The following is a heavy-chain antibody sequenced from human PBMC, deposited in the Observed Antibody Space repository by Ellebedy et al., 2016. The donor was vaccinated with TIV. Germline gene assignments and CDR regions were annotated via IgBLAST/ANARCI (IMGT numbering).Heavy chain of an antibody. D-gene: IGHD3-9*01. CDR3: AKETTYYDILTGYREDYGMDV. J-gene: IGHJ6*02. CDR2: ISGSGGST. Sequence: GESLKISCAASGFTFSSYAMSWVRQAPGKGLEWVSAISGSGGSTYYADSVKGRFTISRDNSKNTLYLQMNSLRAEDTAVYYCAKETTYYDILTGYREDYGMDVWGQGTTVTVSS. CDR1: GFTFSSYA. V-gene: IGHV3-23*01.